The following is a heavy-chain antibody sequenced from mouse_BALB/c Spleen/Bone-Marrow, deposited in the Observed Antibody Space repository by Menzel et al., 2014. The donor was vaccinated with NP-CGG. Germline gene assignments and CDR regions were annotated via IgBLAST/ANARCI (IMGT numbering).Heavy chain of an antibody. V-gene: IGHV1-54*01. CDR1: GYAFTNHL. J-gene: IGHJ2*01. CDR2: INPGSGGT. D-gene: IGHD1-1*01. Sequence: QVQLQQSGAELVRPGTSVKVSCKASGYAFTNHLIEWVKQRPGQGLEWIGVINPGSGGTNYNEKFKGKATLTADKSSSTAYMQLSSLTSDDSAVYFGARGITTGYFDYWGQGTTLTVSS. CDR3: ARGITTGYFDY.